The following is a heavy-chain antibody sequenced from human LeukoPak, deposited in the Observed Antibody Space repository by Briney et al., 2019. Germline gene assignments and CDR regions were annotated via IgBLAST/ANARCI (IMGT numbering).Heavy chain of an antibody. CDR1: GYTFTGYY. CDR3: ARDKDGHNYVPYY. Sequence: ASVKVSCKASGYTFTGYYMYWVRHAPGQGLEWMGWINPNSGDTNYAQKFQGRVTMTGDTSINTAYMELSRLRSDDTALYYCARDKDGHNYVPYYWGQGTLVTVSS. V-gene: IGHV1-2*02. J-gene: IGHJ4*02. CDR2: INPNSGDT. D-gene: IGHD5-24*01.